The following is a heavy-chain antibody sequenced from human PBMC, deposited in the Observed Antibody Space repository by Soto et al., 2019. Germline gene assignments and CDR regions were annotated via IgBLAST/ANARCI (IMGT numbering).Heavy chain of an antibody. D-gene: IGHD1-1*01. CDR1: GYNFTNYD. Sequence: GASVKVSCKTSGYNFTNYDINWVRQASGQGLEWMGWMNPNSGDTGFAQNFQGRVTMTRNTSISTAYMELSSLRSEDTAVYYCTRVPRESTTRDYWG. CDR3: TRVPRESTTRDY. CDR2: MNPNSGDT. V-gene: IGHV1-8*01. J-gene: IGHJ4*01.